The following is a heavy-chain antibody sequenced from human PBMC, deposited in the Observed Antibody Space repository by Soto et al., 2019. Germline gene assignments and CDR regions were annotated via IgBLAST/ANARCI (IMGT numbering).Heavy chain of an antibody. V-gene: IGHV1-69*12. D-gene: IGHD2-21*01. J-gene: IGHJ6*02. Sequence: QVLLVQSGAEVKKPGSSVRVSCKTSGGTFSSFAISWVRLAPGQGLEWMGVIVPMFAAPTYAQKFQGRVSITAVESTRTAYMELSRLRSDDTAVYYCARDRVMRGNAYYYGMDVWGQGTTVTVSS. CDR1: GGTFSSFA. CDR2: IVPMFAAP. CDR3: ARDRVMRGNAYYYGMDV.